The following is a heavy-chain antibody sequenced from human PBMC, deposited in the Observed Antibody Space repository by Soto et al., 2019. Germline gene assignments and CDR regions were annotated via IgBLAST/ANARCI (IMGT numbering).Heavy chain of an antibody. CDR1: GFTFSDYY. CDR3: ARSGDNYNRLDY. Sequence: GGSLRLSCEGSGFTFSDYYISWIRQAPGKGLEWISYSSNSGTFSRYADSVKGRFSISRDNTKNLLYLQMNSLRAEDTAVYYCARSGDNYNRLDYWGQGTPVTV. D-gene: IGHD1-1*01. V-gene: IGHV3-11*06. CDR2: SSNSGTFS. J-gene: IGHJ4*02.